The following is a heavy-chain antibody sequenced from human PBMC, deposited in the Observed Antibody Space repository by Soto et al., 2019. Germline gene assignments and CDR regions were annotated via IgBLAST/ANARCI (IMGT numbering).Heavy chain of an antibody. Sequence: QVQLQESGPGLVKPSQTLSLTCTVSGGSISSGGYYWSWIRQHPGKGLEWIGYIYYSGSTYYNPSLKSRVTISVDTSKNQFSLKLSSVTAADTAVYYCAREEGGGYDHRWFDPWGQGTLSPSPQ. CDR1: GGSISSGGYY. CDR2: IYYSGST. CDR3: AREEGGGYDHRWFDP. J-gene: IGHJ5*02. V-gene: IGHV4-31*03. D-gene: IGHD5-12*01.